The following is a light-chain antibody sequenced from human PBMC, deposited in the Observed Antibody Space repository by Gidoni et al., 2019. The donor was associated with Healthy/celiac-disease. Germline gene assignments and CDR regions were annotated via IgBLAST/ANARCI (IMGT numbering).Light chain of an antibody. CDR2: KDS. CDR1: ALPKQD. Sequence: SYERTQPPPVSVSPGPTPSITCSGDALPKQDAYWYQQKPGQAPVLVIYKDSARPSGIPERFSGPSSGTTVTLTISGVQAEDEADYYCQSADSSGTYQVFGGGTKLTVL. CDR3: QSADSSGTYQV. J-gene: IGLJ3*02. V-gene: IGLV3-25*03.